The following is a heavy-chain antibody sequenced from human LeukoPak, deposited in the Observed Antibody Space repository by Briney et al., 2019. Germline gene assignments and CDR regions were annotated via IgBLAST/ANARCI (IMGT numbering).Heavy chain of an antibody. CDR1: GGSISSYY. CDR2: IYYSGST. D-gene: IGHD3-3*01. CDR3: ARNDFWSGYYPY. V-gene: IGHV4-59*08. J-gene: IGHJ4*02. Sequence: PSETLSPTCTVSGGSISSYYWSWIRQPPGKGLEWIGYIYYSGSTNYNPSLKSRVTISVDTSKNQFSLKLSSVTAADTAVYYCARNDFWSGYYPYWGQGTLVTVSS.